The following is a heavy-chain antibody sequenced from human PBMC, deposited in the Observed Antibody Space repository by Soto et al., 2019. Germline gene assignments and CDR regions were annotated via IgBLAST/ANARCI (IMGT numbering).Heavy chain of an antibody. J-gene: IGHJ6*02. CDR2: IYYSGST. Sequence: SETLSLTCTVSGGSISSYYWSWIRQPPGKGLEWIGYIYYSGSTNYNPSLKSRVTISVDTSKNQFSLKLSSVTAADTAVYYCARGGDSGYDWFLPTDYYYYYGMDVWGQGTTVTVS. CDR1: GGSISSYY. V-gene: IGHV4-59*01. D-gene: IGHD5-12*01. CDR3: ARGGDSGYDWFLPTDYYYYYGMDV.